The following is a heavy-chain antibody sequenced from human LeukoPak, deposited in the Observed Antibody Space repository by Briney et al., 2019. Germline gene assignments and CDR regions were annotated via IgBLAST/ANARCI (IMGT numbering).Heavy chain of an antibody. J-gene: IGHJ5*02. V-gene: IGHV4-30-4*01. D-gene: IGHD3-22*01. CDR2: IYYSGST. CDR3: ARGPYYYDTSAWLDP. Sequence: SETLSLTCTVSGGSISSGDYYWSWIRQPPGKGLEWIGYIYYSGSTYYNPSLKSRLTISVDTSKNQFSLRLSSVTAADTAVYYCARGPYYYDTSAWLDPWGQETQVTVSS. CDR1: GGSISSGDYY.